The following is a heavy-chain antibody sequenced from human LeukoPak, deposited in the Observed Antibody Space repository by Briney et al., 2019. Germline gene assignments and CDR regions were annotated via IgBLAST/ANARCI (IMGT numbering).Heavy chain of an antibody. V-gene: IGHV4-4*09. D-gene: IGHD2-15*01. CDR3: AGHVLHGSYWFFDL. J-gene: IGHJ2*01. Sequence: SETLSLTCSVSGASIRSYYWSWIRRPPGKGLEWIGCIYTSGSTNHSPSLKGRVSLSMDTSKNHFSLTLRSVTAADTAVYYCAGHVLHGSYWFFDLWGRGTLVTVSS. CDR2: IYTSGST. CDR1: GASIRSYY.